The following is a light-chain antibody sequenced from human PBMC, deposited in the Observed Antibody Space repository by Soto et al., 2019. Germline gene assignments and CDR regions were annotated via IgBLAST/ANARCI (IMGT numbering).Light chain of an antibody. J-gene: IGKJ2*01. CDR1: QSVSSY. CDR2: DAS. CDR3: QQRSNWPPYT. V-gene: IGKV3-11*01. Sequence: EIVLTQSPATLSLSRGERATLSCRASQSVSSYLAWYQQKPGQAPRLLIYDASNRATGIPARFSGSGSGTDFTLTISSLEPEDFAVYYCQQRSNWPPYTFGQGTTLEIK.